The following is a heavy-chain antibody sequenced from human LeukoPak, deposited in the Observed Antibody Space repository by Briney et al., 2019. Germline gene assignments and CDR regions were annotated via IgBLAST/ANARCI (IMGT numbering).Heavy chain of an antibody. V-gene: IGHV4-34*01. CDR1: GGSFGGYY. CDR3: ARCEGPPGARHSSSLNWFDP. D-gene: IGHD6-13*01. CDR2: INHSGST. Sequence: SETLSLTCAVYGGSFGGYYWSWIRQPPGKGLEWIGEINHSGSTNYNPSLKSRVTISVDTSKNQFSLKLSSVTAADTAVYYCARCEGPPGARHSSSLNWFDPWGQGTLVTVSS. J-gene: IGHJ5*02.